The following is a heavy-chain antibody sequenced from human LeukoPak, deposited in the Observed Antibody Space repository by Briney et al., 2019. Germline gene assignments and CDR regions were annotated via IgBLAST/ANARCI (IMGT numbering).Heavy chain of an antibody. D-gene: IGHD3-9*01. J-gene: IGHJ4*02. CDR1: GGTFSSYA. Sequence: SVKVSCKASGGTFSSYAISWVRQAPGQGLEWMGGIIPIFGTANYAQKFQGRVTITADESTSTAYMELSSLRSEDTAVYYCARAGGSFSYYDILTASPGDYFDYWGQGTLVTVSS. V-gene: IGHV1-69*01. CDR3: ARAGGSFSYYDILTASPGDYFDY. CDR2: IIPIFGTA.